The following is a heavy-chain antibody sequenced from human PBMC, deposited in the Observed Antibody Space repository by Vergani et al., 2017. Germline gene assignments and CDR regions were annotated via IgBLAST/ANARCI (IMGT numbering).Heavy chain of an antibody. V-gene: IGHV3-72*01. CDR2: TRNKANSYTT. Sequence: EVQLVESGGGLVQPGGSLRLSCAASGFTFSDHYMDWVRQAPGKGLEWVGRTRNKANSYTTEYAASVKGRFTISRDDSKNALYLQMNSLKTEDTAVYYCARAFSGYGDEYYFDYWGQGTLVTVSS. CDR1: GFTFSDHY. J-gene: IGHJ4*02. CDR3: ARAFSGYGDEYYFDY. D-gene: IGHD4-17*01.